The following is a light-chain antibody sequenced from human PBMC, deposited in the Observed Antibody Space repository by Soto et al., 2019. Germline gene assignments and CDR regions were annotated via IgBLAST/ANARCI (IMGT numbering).Light chain of an antibody. V-gene: IGKV1-5*03. CDR2: KAS. CDR1: QSISSW. J-gene: IGKJ1*01. CDR3: HQYNTYLWT. Sequence: DIQMTQSPSTLSASVGDRVTTTCRASQSISSWLAWYQQKPGKAPKLLIYKASTLESGVPSRFSGSGSGTEFTLTISTLQPDDFATYYCHQYNTYLWTFGQGTKV.